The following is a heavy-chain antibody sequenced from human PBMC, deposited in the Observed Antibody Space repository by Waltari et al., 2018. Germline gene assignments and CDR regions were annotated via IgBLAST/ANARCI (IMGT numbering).Heavy chain of an antibody. CDR1: GYTFTSYY. D-gene: IGHD6-19*01. V-gene: IGHV1-46*01. CDR2: INPSGGST. CDR3: ARPGGGWYFDY. Sequence: QVQLVQSGAEVKKPGASVKVSCKAYGYTFTSYYMPWVRQAPGQGLEWMGIINPSGGSTSYAQKFQGRVTMTRDTSTSTVYMELSSLRSEDTAVYYCARPGGGWYFDYWGQGTLVTVSS. J-gene: IGHJ4*02.